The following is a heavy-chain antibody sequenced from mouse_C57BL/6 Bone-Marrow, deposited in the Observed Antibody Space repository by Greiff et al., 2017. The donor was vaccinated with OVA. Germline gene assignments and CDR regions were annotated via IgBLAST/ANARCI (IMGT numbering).Heavy chain of an antibody. CDR1: GYTFTSYW. CDR3: AREGEGNGSSYEDYAMDY. J-gene: IGHJ4*01. CDR2: IHPNSGST. Sequence: QVQLKQPGAELVKPGASVKLSCKASGYTFTSYWMHWVKQRPGQGLEWIGMIHPNSGSTNYNEKFKSKATLTVDKSSSTAYMQLSSLTSEDSAVYYCAREGEGNGSSYEDYAMDYWGQGTSVTVSS. D-gene: IGHD1-1*01. V-gene: IGHV1-64*01.